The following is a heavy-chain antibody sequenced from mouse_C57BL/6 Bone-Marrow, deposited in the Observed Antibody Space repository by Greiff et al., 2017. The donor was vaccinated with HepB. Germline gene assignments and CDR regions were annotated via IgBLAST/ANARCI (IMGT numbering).Heavy chain of an antibody. V-gene: IGHV1-4*01. CDR3: ASNYAWFAY. J-gene: IGHJ3*01. CDR2: INPSSGYT. D-gene: IGHD2-1*01. CDR1: GYTFTSYT. Sequence: VQLQQSGGELARPGASVKMSCKASGYTFTSYTMHWVKQRPGQGLEWIGYINPSSGYTKYNQKFKDKATLTADKSSSTAYMQLSSLTSEDSAVYYCASNYAWFAYWGQGTLVTVSA.